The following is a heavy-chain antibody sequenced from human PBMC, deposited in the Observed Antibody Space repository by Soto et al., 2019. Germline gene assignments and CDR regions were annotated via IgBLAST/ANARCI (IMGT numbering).Heavy chain of an antibody. CDR2: IIPIFGTA. V-gene: IGHV1-69*06. Sequence: RASVKVSCKASGGTFSSYAISWVRQAPGQGLGWIGGIIPIFGTANYAQKFQGRVTITADKSTSTAYMELSSLRSEDTAVYYCAGDYGSGGCCFGYWGQGPLVTVPS. D-gene: IGHD2-15*01. J-gene: IGHJ4*02. CDR1: GGTFSSYA. CDR3: AGDYGSGGCCFGY.